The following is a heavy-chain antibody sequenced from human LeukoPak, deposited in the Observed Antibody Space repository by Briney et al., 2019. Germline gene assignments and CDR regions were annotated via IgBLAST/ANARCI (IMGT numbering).Heavy chain of an antibody. D-gene: IGHD3-10*01. Sequence: GGSLRLSCAASGFTFSSYGMHWVRQAPGKGLEWVAFTRYDGSNKYYADSVKGRFTISRDNPKNTLYLQMNSLRAEDTAVYYCAKDRPLYGSGSYYKSYFDFWGQGTLVTVSS. CDR2: TRYDGSNK. CDR3: AKDRPLYGSGSYYKSYFDF. V-gene: IGHV3-30*02. J-gene: IGHJ4*02. CDR1: GFTFSSYG.